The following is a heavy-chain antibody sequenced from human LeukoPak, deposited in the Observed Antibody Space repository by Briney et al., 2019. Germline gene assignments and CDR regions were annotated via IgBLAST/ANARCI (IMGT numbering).Heavy chain of an antibody. CDR3: AKSASSSWEEPFDY. CDR2: ISYDGSNK. CDR1: GFTFSSYG. Sequence: PGGSLRLSCAASGFTFSSYGMHWVRQAPGKGLEWVAVISYDGSNKYYADSVKGRFTISRDNSKNTLYLQMNSLRAEDTAVYYCAKSASSSWEEPFDYWGQGTLVTVSS. D-gene: IGHD6-13*01. V-gene: IGHV3-30*18. J-gene: IGHJ4*02.